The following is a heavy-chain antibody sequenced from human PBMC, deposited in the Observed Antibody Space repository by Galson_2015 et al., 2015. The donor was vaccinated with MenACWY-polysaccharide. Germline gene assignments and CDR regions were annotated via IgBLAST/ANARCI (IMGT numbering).Heavy chain of an antibody. V-gene: IGHV3-7*01. CDR2: IKKDGSEK. J-gene: IGHJ6*02. Sequence: SLRLSCAASGFTFSNYWMTWVRQAPGKGLEWVANIKKDGSEKYYVDSVKGRFTISRGNALYLQMNSLRAEDTAVYFCARGHYGMDVWGQRTTVTVSS. CDR3: ARGHYGMDV. CDR1: GFTFSNYW.